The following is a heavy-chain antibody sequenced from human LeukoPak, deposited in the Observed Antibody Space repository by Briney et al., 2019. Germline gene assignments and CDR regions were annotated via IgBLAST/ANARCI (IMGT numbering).Heavy chain of an antibody. V-gene: IGHV1-69*10. Sequence: SVKVSCKASGDTFKNYTLGWVRQAPGQGLEWMGEIIPIFDIVNYAQNFQGRVTITADKSTSTAYMELSSLRPEDTAVYFCARGKVDIYYYSYMDVWGKGTTVTVS. CDR3: ARGKVDIYYYSYMDV. CDR1: GDTFKNYT. D-gene: IGHD2-2*03. J-gene: IGHJ6*03. CDR2: IIPIFDIV.